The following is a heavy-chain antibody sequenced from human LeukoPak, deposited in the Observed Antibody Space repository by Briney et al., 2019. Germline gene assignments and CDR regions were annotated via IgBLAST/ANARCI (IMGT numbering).Heavy chain of an antibody. CDR3: ARDRASGSYYYGMDV. CDR1: GYTFTGYY. CDR2: INPNSGGT. D-gene: IGHD2-15*01. Sequence: GASVKVSCKASGYTFTGYYMHWVRQAPGQGLEWMGWINPNSGGTNYAQKFQGRVTMTRDTSISTAYMELSRLRSDDTAVYYCARDRASGSYYYGMDVWGQGTTSPSP. J-gene: IGHJ6*02. V-gene: IGHV1-2*02.